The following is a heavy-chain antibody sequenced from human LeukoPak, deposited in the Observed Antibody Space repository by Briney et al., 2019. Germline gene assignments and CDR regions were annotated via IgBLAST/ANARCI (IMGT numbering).Heavy chain of an antibody. J-gene: IGHJ6*03. CDR1: EFTVRSNY. V-gene: IGHV3-53*01. CDR2: LHTGGNT. Sequence: GGSLRLSCVASEFTVRSNYMTWVRQAPGKGLEWVSILHTGGNTYNADSVKGRFTISRDDPKNTVYLQMNSLRAEDTAVYYCARVRITMLRGRNDFYYMDVWGKGTTVIVTS. CDR3: ARVRITMLRGRNDFYYMDV. D-gene: IGHD3-10*01.